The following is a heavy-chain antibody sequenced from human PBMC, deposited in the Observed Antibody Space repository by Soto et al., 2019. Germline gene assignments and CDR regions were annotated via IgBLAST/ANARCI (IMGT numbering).Heavy chain of an antibody. CDR3: AHRQDYRSNWSSGWFDP. V-gene: IGHV2-5*02. CDR1: GFSLSTSGVG. D-gene: IGHD6-13*01. CDR2: IYWDDDK. Sequence: QITLKESGPTPVKPTQTLTLTCTFSGFSLSTSGVGVGWIRQPPGKALEWLAVIYWDDDKRYSPSLKSRLTITKDTSKNQVVLTMTNMDPVDTARYYCAHRQDYRSNWSSGWFDPWGQGTLVTVSS. J-gene: IGHJ5*02.